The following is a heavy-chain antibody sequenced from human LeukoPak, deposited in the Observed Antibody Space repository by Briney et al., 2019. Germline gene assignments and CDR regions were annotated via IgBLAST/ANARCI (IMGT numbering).Heavy chain of an antibody. Sequence: GESLKISCKGSGYSFTSYWIGWVRQMPGKGLEWMGIIYPGDSDTRYSPSFQGQVTISADKSISTAYLQWSSLKASDTAMYYCARRGLGGHWPGGSSGSHVRDYFDYWGQGTLVTVSS. D-gene: IGHD3-10*01. V-gene: IGHV5-51*01. CDR3: ARRGLGGHWPGGSSGSHVRDYFDY. CDR2: IYPGDSDT. CDR1: GYSFTSYW. J-gene: IGHJ4*02.